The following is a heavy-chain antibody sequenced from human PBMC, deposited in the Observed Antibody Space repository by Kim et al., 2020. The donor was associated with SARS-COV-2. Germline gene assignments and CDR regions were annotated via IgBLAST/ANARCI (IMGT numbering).Heavy chain of an antibody. J-gene: IGHJ4*02. V-gene: IGHV1-3*01. D-gene: IGHD3-16*01. CDR2: INAGNGNT. CDR3: ARVYHGRGESTPNLFDY. CDR1: GYTFTSYA. Sequence: ASVKVSCKASGYTFTSYAMHWVRQAPGQRLEWMGWINAGNGNTKYSQKFQGRVTITRDTSASTAYMELSSLRSEDTAVYYCARVYHGRGESTPNLFDYWGQGTLVTVSS.